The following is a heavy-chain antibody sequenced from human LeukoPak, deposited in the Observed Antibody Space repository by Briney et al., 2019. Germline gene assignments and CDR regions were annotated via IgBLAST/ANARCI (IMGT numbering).Heavy chain of an antibody. V-gene: IGHV3-72*01. CDR2: LRNKAKSYTT. CDR3: VRVGSVAGSDYLDY. CDR1: GFTFSDHF. J-gene: IGHJ4*02. Sequence: GGSLSLSCAVSGFTFSDHFLDWVRQAPGKGLEWVARLRNKAKSYTTEYAASVKGRFTISRDDSKNSLYLQMNSLKTEDTAVYYCVRVGSVAGSDYLDYWGQGTLVTVSS. D-gene: IGHD6-19*01.